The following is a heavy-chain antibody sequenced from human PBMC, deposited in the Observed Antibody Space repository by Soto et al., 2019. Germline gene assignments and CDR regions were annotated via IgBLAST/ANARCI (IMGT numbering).Heavy chain of an antibody. D-gene: IGHD3-22*01. V-gene: IGHV3-11*01. Sequence: QVQLVESGGGLVKPGGSLRLSCAASGFTFTDYYMTWIRQSAGKGLEWISYISSSGSTLYYADSVKGRFTISRDNAKNSLYLEMNSLRAEDTALYYCARAPIPTHEYYASSVYAYYFDYWGQGILVTVSS. CDR2: ISSSGSTL. CDR1: GFTFTDYY. J-gene: IGHJ4*02. CDR3: ARAPIPTHEYYASSVYAYYFDY.